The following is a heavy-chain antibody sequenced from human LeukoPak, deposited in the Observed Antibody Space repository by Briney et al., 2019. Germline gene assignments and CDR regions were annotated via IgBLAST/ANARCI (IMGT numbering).Heavy chain of an antibody. J-gene: IGHJ4*02. D-gene: IGHD4-17*01. Sequence: PGWSLSFSYASSGFTISCYSMNWGRQAPGKGLEWVSYFTSSSSTICYADSVKGRFTISRDNAKNSLYLQMNSLRDEDTAVYYCARGRKRGFYWDGDHPLFDYWGQGTLVTVSS. CDR2: FTSSSSTI. V-gene: IGHV3-48*02. CDR1: GFTISCYS. CDR3: ARGRKRGFYWDGDHPLFDY.